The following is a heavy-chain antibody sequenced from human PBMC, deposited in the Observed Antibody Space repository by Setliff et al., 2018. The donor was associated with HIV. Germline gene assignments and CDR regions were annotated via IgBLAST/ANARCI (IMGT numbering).Heavy chain of an antibody. V-gene: IGHV5-51*01. CDR1: GFDFTKYW. J-gene: IGHJ4*02. D-gene: IGHD7-27*01. Sequence: GESLKISCEASGFDFTKYWIGWVRQMPGKGLEWMGIVYGGDSDTRYNPSFEGQVTMSADRSITTAYLQWSRLKASDTAMYYCATLTNFDHWGQGTLVTVSS. CDR2: VYGGDSDT. CDR3: ATLTNFDH.